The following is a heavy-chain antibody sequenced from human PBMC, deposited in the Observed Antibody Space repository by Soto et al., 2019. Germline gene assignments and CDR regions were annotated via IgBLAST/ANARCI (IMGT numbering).Heavy chain of an antibody. CDR3: ARGGTTSLDY. Sequence: ASVKVSCKTSGYTFTDYYMHGVRHAPGRGRDGMGCINPNSGGPISAQKFQGRVTMTRDTSISTAYLELSRLRSDDTAVYYCARGGTTSLDYWGQGTQVTVSS. CDR2: INPNSGGP. CDR1: GYTFTDYY. J-gene: IGHJ4*02. D-gene: IGHD1-1*01. V-gene: IGHV1-2*02.